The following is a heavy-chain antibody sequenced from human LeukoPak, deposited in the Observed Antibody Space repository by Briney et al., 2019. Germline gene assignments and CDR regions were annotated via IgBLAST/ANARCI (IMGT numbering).Heavy chain of an antibody. CDR2: INPNSGGT. D-gene: IGHD4-17*01. J-gene: IGHJ5*02. CDR3: ARRVYGDYGLDWFDP. Sequence: ASVKVSCKASGYTFTGYYMHWVRQAPGQGLEWMGWINPNSGGTNYAQKFQGRVTMTRDTSISTAYMELSRLRSDDTAVYFCARRVYGDYGLDWFDPWGQGTLVTVSS. V-gene: IGHV1-2*02. CDR1: GYTFTGYY.